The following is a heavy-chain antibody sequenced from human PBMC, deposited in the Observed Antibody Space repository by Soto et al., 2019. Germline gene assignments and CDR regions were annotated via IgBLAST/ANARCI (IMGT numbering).Heavy chain of an antibody. V-gene: IGHV4-4*02. CDR2: NYYSGIT. J-gene: IGHJ6*02. Sequence: PSETLSVTCAVSGGSISSSNWWSWVRQPPGKGLEWIGYNYYSGITYYNPSLKSRVTISLDTSKNQFSLKLSSVTAADTAVYYCARGSSIAGLYYGMDVWGQGTTVTVSS. D-gene: IGHD6-6*01. CDR3: ARGSSIAGLYYGMDV. CDR1: GGSISSSNW.